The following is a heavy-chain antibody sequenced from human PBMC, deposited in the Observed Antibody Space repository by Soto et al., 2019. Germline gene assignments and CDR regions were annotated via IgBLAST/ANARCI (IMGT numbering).Heavy chain of an antibody. D-gene: IGHD2-21*01. CDR2: ISGSGGST. J-gene: IGHJ4*02. V-gene: IGHV3-23*01. Sequence: EVQLLESGGGLVQPGGSLRLSCAASGFTFSSYVMSWVRQAPGKGLEWVSAISGSGGSTNYAASVKGRFTISRDNSKNTLYVQMNSLRAEDTAVYYCAKDRLVIGVTGGFDSWGQGTLVTVSS. CDR1: GFTFSSYV. CDR3: AKDRLVIGVTGGFDS.